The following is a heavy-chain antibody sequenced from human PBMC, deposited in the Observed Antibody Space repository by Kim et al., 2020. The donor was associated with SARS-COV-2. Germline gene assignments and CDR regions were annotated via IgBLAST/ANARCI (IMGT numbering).Heavy chain of an antibody. CDR2: IRSKAYGGTT. CDR3: TRASHYYGSGSYFYLSAPFDY. Sequence: GGSLRLSCTASGFTFGDYAMSWFRQAPGKGLEWVGFIRSKAYGGTTEYAASVKGRFTISRDDSKSIAYLQMNSLKTEDTAVYYCTRASHYYGSGSYFYLSAPFDYWGQGTLVTVSS. CDR1: GFTFGDYA. D-gene: IGHD3-10*01. V-gene: IGHV3-49*03. J-gene: IGHJ4*02.